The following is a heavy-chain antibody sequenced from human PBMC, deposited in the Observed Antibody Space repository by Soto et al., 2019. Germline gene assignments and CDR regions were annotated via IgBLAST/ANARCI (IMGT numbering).Heavy chain of an antibody. CDR1: GFTFSKYS. D-gene: IGHD3-3*01. J-gene: IGHJ5*02. Sequence: PGGSLRLSCAASGFTFSKYSMNWVRQAPGKGLEWVSSISSSSTYIYYADSVKGRFTISRDNAKNSLYLQMNSLSVEDTAVYYCARHSFQYDDFSWGQGTLVTVSS. V-gene: IGHV3-21*01. CDR2: ISSSSTYI. CDR3: ARHSFQYDDFS.